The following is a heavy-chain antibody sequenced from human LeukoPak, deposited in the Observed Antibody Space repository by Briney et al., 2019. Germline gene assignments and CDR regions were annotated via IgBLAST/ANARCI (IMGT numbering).Heavy chain of an antibody. J-gene: IGHJ6*03. CDR3: ARRVRYCTNGVCYFNDYMDV. V-gene: IGHV3-20*04. Sequence: PGGSLRLSCAASGFTFDDYGMSWVRQAPGKGLEWVSGINWNGGSTGYADSVKGRFTISRDNAKNSLYLQMNSLRAEDTALYYCARRVRYCTNGVCYFNDYMDVWGKGTTVTVSS. CDR2: INWNGGST. D-gene: IGHD2-8*01. CDR1: GFTFDDYG.